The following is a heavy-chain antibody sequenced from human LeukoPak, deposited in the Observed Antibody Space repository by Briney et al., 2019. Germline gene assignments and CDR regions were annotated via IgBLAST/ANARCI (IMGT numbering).Heavy chain of an antibody. J-gene: IGHJ5*02. CDR2: INPNSGAT. CDR1: GYTFTGYY. D-gene: IGHD1-26*01. V-gene: IGHV1-2*02. Sequence: ASVKVSCKASGYTFTGYYMHWVRQAPGQGLEWMGWINPNSGATNHAQKFQGRVTMTRDTSINTAYMELRRLRSDDTAVYYCAREPTSGSYYGTFDPWGQGTLVTVSS. CDR3: AREPTSGSYYGTFDP.